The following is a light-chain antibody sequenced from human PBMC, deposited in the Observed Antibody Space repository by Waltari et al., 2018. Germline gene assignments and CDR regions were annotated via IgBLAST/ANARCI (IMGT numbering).Light chain of an antibody. Sequence: QLVLTQSPSASASLGASVKLTCTLSSGHSSHAIAWHQQQPEKGPRYLMKLNSDGRHSKGAXXXXXFSGFSSGAAPYLTISSLQSEDAAAYYCQTWGTGIWVFGGGTKLTVL. CDR1: SGHSSHA. CDR2: LNSDGRH. CDR3: QTWGTGIWV. J-gene: IGLJ3*02. V-gene: IGLV4-69*01.